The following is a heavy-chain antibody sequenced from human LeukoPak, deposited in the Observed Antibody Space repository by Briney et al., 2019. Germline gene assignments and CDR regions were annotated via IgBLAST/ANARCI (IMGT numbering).Heavy chain of an antibody. Sequence: PSETLSLTCTVSGGSISSSSYYWSWIRQPPGKGLEWIGEINHSGSTNYNPSLKSRVTISVDTSKNQFSLKLSSVTAADTAVYYCARKGKLYSSGWYVDYWGQGTLVTVSS. D-gene: IGHD6-19*01. CDR2: INHSGST. CDR1: GGSISSSSYY. V-gene: IGHV4-39*07. J-gene: IGHJ4*02. CDR3: ARKGKLYSSGWYVDY.